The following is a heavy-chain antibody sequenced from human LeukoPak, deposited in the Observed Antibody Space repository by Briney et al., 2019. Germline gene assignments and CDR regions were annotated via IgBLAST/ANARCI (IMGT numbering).Heavy chain of an antibody. V-gene: IGHV4-59*01. CDR3: ARERSGLFDY. CDR1: GGSISSYY. D-gene: IGHD5-12*01. J-gene: IGHJ4*02. Sequence: SETLSLTCTVSGGSISSYYWSWIRQPPGKGLEWIGYTYYSGSTNYNPSLESRVTISVDTSKNQFSLKLSSVTAADTAVYYCARERSGLFDYWGQGTLVTVSS. CDR2: TYYSGST.